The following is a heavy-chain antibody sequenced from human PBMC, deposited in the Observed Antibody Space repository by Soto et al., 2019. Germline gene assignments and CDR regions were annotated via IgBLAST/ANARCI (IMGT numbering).Heavy chain of an antibody. CDR3: ARDLHFYSSSSPNFDY. J-gene: IGHJ4*02. CDR1: GYTFTSYY. CDR2: INPSGGST. V-gene: IGHV1-46*01. D-gene: IGHD6-6*01. Sequence: ASVKVSCKASGYTFTSYYMHWVRQAPGQGLEWMGIINPSGGSTSYAQKFQGRVTMTRDTSTSTVYMELSSLRSEDTAVYYCARDLHFYSSSSPNFDYWGQGTLVTVSS.